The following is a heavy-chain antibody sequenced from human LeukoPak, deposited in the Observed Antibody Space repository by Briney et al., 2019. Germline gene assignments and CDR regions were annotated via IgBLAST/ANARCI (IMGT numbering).Heavy chain of an antibody. V-gene: IGHV4-59*13. Sequence: SETRYFTCTASGGSISSYYWSWIRQPPGKGLDWFGPIYYIGSTNYNPSLKSRDTKSVDTSKNQFSLKLSSVTAADTAVYYCARDWDGYMDWGQGTLVTVSS. CDR1: GGSISSYY. D-gene: IGHD5-24*01. J-gene: IGHJ4*02. CDR2: IYYIGST. CDR3: ARDWDGYMD.